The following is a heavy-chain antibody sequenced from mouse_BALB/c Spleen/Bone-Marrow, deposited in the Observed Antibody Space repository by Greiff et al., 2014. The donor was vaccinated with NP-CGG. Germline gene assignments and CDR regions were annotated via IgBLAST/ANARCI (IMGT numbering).Heavy chain of an antibody. CDR3: ARSLYSYTATFDF. V-gene: IGHV14-3*02. CDR1: GLNIKATY. Sequence: VQLQQPGPGLATPGNTVKLTRMASGLNIKATYMHWVKKRPEQGLEWIGRIDPANGNTKYDPKFQGKATITADTSSNTAYLQPSSLTSEDTAVYYFARSLYSYTATFDFYAHGPTPPVSS. CDR2: IDPANGNT. D-gene: IGHD1-2*01. J-gene: IGHJ2*01.